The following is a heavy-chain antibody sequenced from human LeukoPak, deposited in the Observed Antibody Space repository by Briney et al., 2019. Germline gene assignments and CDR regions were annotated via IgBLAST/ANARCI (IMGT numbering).Heavy chain of an antibody. CDR3: ARGGVAVPNWFDP. CDR2: IIPIFGTA. Sequence: ASVKVSCKASGGTFSSYAISWVRQAPGQGLEWMGGIIPIFGTANYAQKFQGRVTITTDESTSTAYVELSSLRSEDTAVYYCARGGVAVPNWFDPWGQGTLVTVSS. CDR1: GGTFSSYA. V-gene: IGHV1-69*05. D-gene: IGHD6-19*01. J-gene: IGHJ5*02.